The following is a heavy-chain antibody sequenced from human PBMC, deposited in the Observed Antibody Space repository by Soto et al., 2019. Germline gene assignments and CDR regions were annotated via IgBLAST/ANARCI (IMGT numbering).Heavy chain of an antibody. CDR2: IYYSGST. Sequence: PSETLSLTCTVSGGSISSYYWSWIRQPPGKGLEWIGYIYYSGSTNYNPSLKSRVTISVDTSKNQFSLKLSSVTAADTAVYYCARDRVWFGEWNGMDVWGQGTTVTVS. J-gene: IGHJ6*02. CDR3: ARDRVWFGEWNGMDV. CDR1: GGSISSYY. V-gene: IGHV4-59*01. D-gene: IGHD3-10*01.